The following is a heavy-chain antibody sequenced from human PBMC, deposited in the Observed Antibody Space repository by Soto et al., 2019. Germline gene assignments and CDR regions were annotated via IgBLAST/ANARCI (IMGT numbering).Heavy chain of an antibody. CDR2: ISGSGGST. J-gene: IGHJ6*02. V-gene: IGHV3-23*01. D-gene: IGHD2-21*02. Sequence: GGSLRLSCAASGFTFSSYAMSWVRQAPGKGLEWVSAISGSGGSTYYADSVKGRFTISRANSKNTLYLQMNSLRAEDTAVYYCAKSLGGDYGVTDYYYGMDVWGQGTTVTVSS. CDR3: AKSLGGDYGVTDYYYGMDV. CDR1: GFTFSSYA.